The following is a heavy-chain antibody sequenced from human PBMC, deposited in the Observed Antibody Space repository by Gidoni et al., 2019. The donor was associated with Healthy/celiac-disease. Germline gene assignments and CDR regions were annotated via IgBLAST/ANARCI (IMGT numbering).Heavy chain of an antibody. CDR2: ISSSSSYI. V-gene: IGHV3-21*01. Sequence: EVQLVESGGGLVKPGGSLSLSCAASGFTFSSYSMNWVRQAPGKGLEWVSSISSSSSYIYYADSVKGRFTISRDNAKNSLYLQMNSLRAEDTAVYYCARDLQVTTDAFDIWGQGTMVTVSS. J-gene: IGHJ3*02. D-gene: IGHD4-17*01. CDR3: ARDLQVTTDAFDI. CDR1: GFTFSSYS.